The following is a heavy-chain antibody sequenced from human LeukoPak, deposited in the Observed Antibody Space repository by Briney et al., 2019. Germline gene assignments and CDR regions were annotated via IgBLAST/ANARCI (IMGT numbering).Heavy chain of an antibody. V-gene: IGHV3-23*01. Sequence: AESLTLSCAASGFTFSSYAMTWVRQTPGKGLEWVSSISASGLTTYYADSVKGRFTISRDNSKNTLYLQMSSLRAEDTAIYYCAKDHRSASESYYFDYWGQGSLVTVSS. D-gene: IGHD3-10*01. CDR1: GFTFSSYA. J-gene: IGHJ4*02. CDR3: AKDHRSASESYYFDY. CDR2: ISASGLTT.